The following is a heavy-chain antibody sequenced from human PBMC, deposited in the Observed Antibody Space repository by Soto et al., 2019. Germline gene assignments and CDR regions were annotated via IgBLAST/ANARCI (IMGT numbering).Heavy chain of an antibody. CDR2: INPSGGST. CDR1: AYTFTSYY. CDR3: ARVGLSSFDI. Sequence: GASVKGSCKASAYTFTSYYMHWVRQAPGQGLEWMGIINPSGGSTSYAQKFQGRVTMTRDTSTSTVYMELSSLRSEDPAVYYCARVGLSSFDIWGQGTMVTVSS. J-gene: IGHJ3*02. D-gene: IGHD1-26*01. V-gene: IGHV1-46*01.